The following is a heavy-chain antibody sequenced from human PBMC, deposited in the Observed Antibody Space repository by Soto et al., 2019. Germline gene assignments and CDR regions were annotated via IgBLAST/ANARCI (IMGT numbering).Heavy chain of an antibody. J-gene: IGHJ4*02. V-gene: IGHV3-15*01. D-gene: IGHD3-16*02. Sequence: EVQLVESGGGLVKPGGSLRLSCAASGFTFSNAWMSWVRQAPGKGLEWVGRIKSKTDGGTTDYAAPVKGRFTISRDDSKNTLYLQMNSLKTEDTVVYYCTTGGHMITFGGVIVDFDYWGQGTLVTVSS. CDR1: GFTFSNAW. CDR2: IKSKTDGGTT. CDR3: TTGGHMITFGGVIVDFDY.